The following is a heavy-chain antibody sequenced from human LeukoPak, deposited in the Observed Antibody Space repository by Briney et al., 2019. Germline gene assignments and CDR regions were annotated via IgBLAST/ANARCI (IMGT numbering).Heavy chain of an antibody. V-gene: IGHV3-23*01. CDR2: LSDTGDST. CDR1: GFTLSNHP. Sequence: GGSLRLSCAASGFTLSNHPMYWVRQAPGKGLELVSSLSDTGDSTHYADSVKGRFTISRDSARSALYLQMNSLRAEDTAVYYCAKGDCSSGSCYFDYWGQGSQVTVSS. J-gene: IGHJ4*02. CDR3: AKGDCSSGSCYFDY. D-gene: IGHD2-15*01.